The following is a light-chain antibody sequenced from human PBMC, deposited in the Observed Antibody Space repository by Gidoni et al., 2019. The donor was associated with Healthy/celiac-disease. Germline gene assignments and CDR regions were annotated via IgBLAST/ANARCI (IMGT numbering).Light chain of an antibody. CDR3: QSYDISLSGHVV. CDR1: SSNIGAGYD. V-gene: IGLV1-40*01. Sequence: QSVLTQPPSVSGAPGQRGTISCTGSSSNIGAGYDVHWYQQLPGTAPKLLIYGNNNRPSGVTDRFSGSKSGTSASLAITGLQAEDEAVYYCQSYDISLSGHVVFGGGTKLTVL. J-gene: IGLJ2*01. CDR2: GNN.